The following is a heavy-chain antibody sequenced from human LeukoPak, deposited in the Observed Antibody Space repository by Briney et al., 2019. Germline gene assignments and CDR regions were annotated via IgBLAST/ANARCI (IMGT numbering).Heavy chain of an antibody. V-gene: IGHV3-30-3*01. CDR2: ISYDGSNK. D-gene: IGHD6-19*01. CDR3: ARGPSGPTTWQWLADTGVDY. CDR1: GFTFSSYA. Sequence: GGSLRLSCAASGFTFSSYAMHWVRQAPGKGLEWVAVISYDGSNKYYADSVKGRFTISRDTSKNTLYLQMNSLRAEDTAVYYCARGPSGPTTWQWLADTGVDYWGQGTLVTVSS. J-gene: IGHJ4*02.